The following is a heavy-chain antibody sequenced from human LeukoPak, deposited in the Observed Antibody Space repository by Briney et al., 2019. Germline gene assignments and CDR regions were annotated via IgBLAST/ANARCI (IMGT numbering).Heavy chain of an antibody. J-gene: IGHJ6*03. CDR1: GYSFTTYA. Sequence: ASVKVSCKASGYSFTTYAMNWLRQAPGQGLEWMGWINPNTGNPTYAPGFTGRFVFSLDTSVSTAYLQISGLKADDTAVYYCAKGGFGELLPLDYYYYYYMDVWGKGTTVTISS. CDR2: INPNTGNP. V-gene: IGHV7-4-1*02. D-gene: IGHD3-10*01. CDR3: AKGGFGELLPLDYYYYYYMDV.